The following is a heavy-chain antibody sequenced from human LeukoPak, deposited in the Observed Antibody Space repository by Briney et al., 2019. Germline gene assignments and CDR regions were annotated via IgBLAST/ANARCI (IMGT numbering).Heavy chain of an antibody. Sequence: ASVKVSCKASGYTFTGYYMHWVRQAPGQGLEWMGWINPNSGGTNYAQKFQGRVTMTRDTFISTAYMELSRLRSDDTAVYYCAREWGGAFWFDPWGQGTLVTVSS. CDR2: INPNSGGT. CDR1: GYTFTGYY. J-gene: IGHJ5*02. CDR3: AREWGGAFWFDP. V-gene: IGHV1-2*02. D-gene: IGHD3-16*01.